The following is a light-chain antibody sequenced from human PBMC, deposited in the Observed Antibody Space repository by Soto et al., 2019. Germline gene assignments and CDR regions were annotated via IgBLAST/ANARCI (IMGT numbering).Light chain of an antibody. V-gene: IGKV1-39*01. CDR1: QSISSY. CDR3: QQSYSTPS. Sequence: DIQMTQSPSSLSPSVGDRVTITCRASQSISSYLNWYQQKPGKAPKLLISAASSLQSGVPSRFSGSGSGTDFTLTISSLQPEDFATYYCQQSYSTPSFGGGTKVEIK. CDR2: AAS. J-gene: IGKJ4*01.